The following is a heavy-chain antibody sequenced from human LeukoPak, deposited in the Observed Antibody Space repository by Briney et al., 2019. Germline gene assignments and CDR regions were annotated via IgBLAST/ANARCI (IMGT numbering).Heavy chain of an antibody. Sequence: AGSLRLSCAASGFTFSNYAMSWVRQAPGKGLEWVSATGGRGGNTYYASSVKGRFNISRDNSNNMLYLQMNSLKAEDTAVYYCANYGGNSSGEGFDYWGQGTLVTVSS. V-gene: IGHV3-23*01. CDR1: GFTFSNYA. J-gene: IGHJ4*02. CDR2: TGGRGGNT. CDR3: ANYGGNSSGEGFDY. D-gene: IGHD6-19*01.